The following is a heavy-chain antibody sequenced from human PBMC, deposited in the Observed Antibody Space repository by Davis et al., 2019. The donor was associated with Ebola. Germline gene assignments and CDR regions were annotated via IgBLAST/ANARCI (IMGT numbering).Heavy chain of an antibody. J-gene: IGHJ6*02. D-gene: IGHD1-14*01. V-gene: IGHV3-73*01. CDR3: TRVGNRNYYGIDV. CDR1: GFTFSGSG. CDR2: IRSKANSYAT. Sequence: GESLKISCAASGFTFSGSGMHWVRQASGKGLEWVGRIRSKANSYATAYAASVKGRFTISRDDSKNTAYLQMNSLKTEDTAVYYCTRVGNRNYYGIDVWGQGTTVTVSS.